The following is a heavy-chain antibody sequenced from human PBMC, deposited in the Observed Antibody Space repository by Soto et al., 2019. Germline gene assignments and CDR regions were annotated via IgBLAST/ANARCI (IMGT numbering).Heavy chain of an antibody. D-gene: IGHD3-16*01. J-gene: IGHJ5*02. CDR1: GYSFTNND. Sequence: ASVKVSCKASGYSFTNNDVSWVRQATGQGLEWMGWMDPGSGDTGYAQKFQGRVTMTRDISTATAYMELSSLRSDDTATYYCARMATFGSLNWFDPWGQGTLVTVSS. V-gene: IGHV1-8*01. CDR3: ARMATFGSLNWFDP. CDR2: MDPGSGDT.